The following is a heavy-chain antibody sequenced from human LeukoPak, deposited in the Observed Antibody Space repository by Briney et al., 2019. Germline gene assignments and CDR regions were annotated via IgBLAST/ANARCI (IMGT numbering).Heavy chain of an antibody. CDR2: ISGSGGNP. J-gene: IGHJ3*02. V-gene: IGHV3-23*01. CDR3: AKDKPGEYGDYASAFDI. CDR1: GFTFSLYG. Sequence: GGTLRLSCAASGFTFSLYGMNWVRQAPGKGLEWVSVISGSGGNPNYAESVKGRFTISRDNSKNTLYLQMNSLRAEDTAVYYCAKDKPGEYGDYASAFDIWGQGTMVTVSS. D-gene: IGHD4-17*01.